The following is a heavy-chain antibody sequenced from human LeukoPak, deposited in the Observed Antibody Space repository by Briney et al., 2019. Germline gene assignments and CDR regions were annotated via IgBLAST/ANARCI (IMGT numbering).Heavy chain of an antibody. CDR3: AKDGVATQHALDI. CDR2: TSGSGGNT. CDR1: GFTLRSYD. J-gene: IGHJ3*02. Sequence: GGSLRLSCAASGFTLRSYDMSWVRQAPGKGLEWVAATSGSGGNTYYADSVKGRFTISRDNSKNTLYLQMNSLRAEDTAVYYCAKDGVATQHALDIWGHGTMVTVSS. V-gene: IGHV3-23*01. D-gene: IGHD5-12*01.